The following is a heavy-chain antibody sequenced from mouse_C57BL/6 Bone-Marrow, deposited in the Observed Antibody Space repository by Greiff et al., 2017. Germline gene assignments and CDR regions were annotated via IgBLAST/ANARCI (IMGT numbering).Heavy chain of an antibody. CDR3: TRERGYGSSPYYFDY. V-gene: IGHV5-9-1*02. CDR1: GFTFSSYA. D-gene: IGHD1-1*01. J-gene: IGHJ2*01. Sequence: EVQGVESGEGLVKPGGSLKLSCAASGFTFSSYAMSWVRQTPEKRLEWDAYISSGGDYIYYADTVKGRFTISRDNARNTLYLQMSSLKSEDTAMYYCTRERGYGSSPYYFDYWGQGTTLTVSS. CDR2: ISSGGDYI.